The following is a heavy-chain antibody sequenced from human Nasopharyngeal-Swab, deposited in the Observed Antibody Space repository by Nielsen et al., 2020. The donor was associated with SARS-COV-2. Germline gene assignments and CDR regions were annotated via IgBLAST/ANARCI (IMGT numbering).Heavy chain of an antibody. Sequence: GGSRRLSCAASGFTSTSQTMNWVRQPPGKGLEWVSSISSSSSYIYYANSVKGRFTIPRDNDKNSLYLQMNSLRAKDTAVDYCARVAVAGNTRAAYYYYMDVWGKGTTVTVSS. CDR2: ISSSSSYI. CDR1: GFTSTSQT. CDR3: ARVAVAGNTRAAYYYYMDV. V-gene: IGHV3-21*01. J-gene: IGHJ6*03. D-gene: IGHD6-19*01.